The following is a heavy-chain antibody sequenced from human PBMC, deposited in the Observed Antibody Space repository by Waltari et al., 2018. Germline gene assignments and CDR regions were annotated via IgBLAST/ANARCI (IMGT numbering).Heavy chain of an antibody. J-gene: IGHJ6*03. CDR2: ISGSGGST. CDR1: GFTFSSYA. V-gene: IGHV3-23*04. CDR3: AKDLEVAARPSMGYYYYYMDV. Sequence: EVQLVESGGGLVQPGGSLRLSCAASGFTFSSYAMSWVRQAPGKGLEWVSAISGSGGSTYYADSVKGRFTISRDNSKNTLYLQMNSLRAEDTAVYYCAKDLEVAARPSMGYYYYYMDVWGKGNPGHRLL. D-gene: IGHD6-6*01.